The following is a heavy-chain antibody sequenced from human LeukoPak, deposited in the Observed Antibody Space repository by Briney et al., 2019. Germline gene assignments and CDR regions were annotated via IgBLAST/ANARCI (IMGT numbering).Heavy chain of an antibody. J-gene: IGHJ3*02. CDR1: GGSISSYY. Sequence: PSETLSLTCTVSGGSISSYYWSWIRQPPGKGLEWIGYIYYSGSTNYNPSLKSRVTISVDTSKNQFSLKLSYVTAADTAVYYCAREATRRAFDIWGQGTMVTASS. V-gene: IGHV4-59*01. CDR3: AREATRRAFDI. D-gene: IGHD4-11*01. CDR2: IYYSGST.